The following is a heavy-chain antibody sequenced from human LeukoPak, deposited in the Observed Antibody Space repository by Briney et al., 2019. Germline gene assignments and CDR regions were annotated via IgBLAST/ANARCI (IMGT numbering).Heavy chain of an antibody. J-gene: IGHJ4*02. CDR1: GFTFSNYW. Sequence: GGSLRLSCAASGFTFSNYWMSWVRQAPGKGLEWVANIKQDGREKYYVDSVKGRFTISRDNTKNSLYLQMNSLRAEDTAVYYCARDDYYYGSGSYTGYWGQGTLVTVSS. V-gene: IGHV3-7*03. CDR3: ARDDYYYGSGSYTGY. CDR2: IKQDGREK. D-gene: IGHD3-10*01.